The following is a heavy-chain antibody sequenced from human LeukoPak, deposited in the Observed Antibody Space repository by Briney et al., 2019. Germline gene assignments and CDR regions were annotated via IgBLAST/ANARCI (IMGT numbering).Heavy chain of an antibody. D-gene: IGHD5-12*01. CDR1: GYIFTAYY. V-gene: IGHV1-2*02. J-gene: IGHJ5*02. CDR3: ARGADNGYEFHDYFDP. CDR2: INPSSGGT. Sequence: GASVTVSCKPSGYIFTAYYIHWVRQAPGQGLEWMGWINPSSGGTKYAQNFQGRVTMTMDTSISTAYMELSSLRSDDTAVYFCARGADNGYEFHDYFDPWGQGTLVTVSS.